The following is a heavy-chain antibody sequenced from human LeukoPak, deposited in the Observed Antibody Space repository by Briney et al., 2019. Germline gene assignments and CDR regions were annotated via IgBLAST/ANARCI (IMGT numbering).Heavy chain of an antibody. J-gene: IGHJ4*02. CDR3: VRPGIAVAGEFFDY. V-gene: IGHV3-21*01. D-gene: IGHD6-19*01. CDR2: IRSSSSYI. Sequence: GGSLRLSCAASGFTFSSYSMNWVRQAPGKGLEWVSFIRSSSSYIYYADSVKGRFTISRDNAKNSLYLQMNSLRAEDTAVYYCVRPGIAVAGEFFDYWGQGTLVTVSS. CDR1: GFTFSSYS.